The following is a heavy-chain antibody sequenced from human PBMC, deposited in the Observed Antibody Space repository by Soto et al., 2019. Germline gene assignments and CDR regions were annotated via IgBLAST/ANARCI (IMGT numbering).Heavy chain of an antibody. D-gene: IGHD6-19*01. CDR3: ARMIAVAGINWFDP. CDR2: IFSNDEK. J-gene: IGHJ5*02. CDR1: GFSLSNARMG. Sequence: QVTLKESGPVLVKPTEPLTLTCTVSGFSLSNARMGVSWIRQPPGKALEWLAHIFSNDEKSYSTSLKSRLTITKDTTKSQVVLTMTNMDPVDTATYYCARMIAVAGINWFDPWGQGTLVTVSS. V-gene: IGHV2-26*01.